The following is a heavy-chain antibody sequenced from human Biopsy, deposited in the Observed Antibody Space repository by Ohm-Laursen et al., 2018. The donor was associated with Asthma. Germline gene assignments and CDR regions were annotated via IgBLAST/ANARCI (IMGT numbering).Heavy chain of an antibody. D-gene: IGHD6-6*01. J-gene: IGHJ2*01. CDR1: GDAMSTSGSY. CDR3: ARAVSSSSYWYFDL. CDR2: IYYSGRT. V-gene: IGHV4-39*02. Sequence: PGTLSLTCIVSGDAMSTSGSYWGWIRQSPGKGLEWIGSIYYSGRTSYNPSLESRVTISADTSKNHFSLKVTSVTAADTAVYYCARAVSSSSYWYFDLWGRGGLVTVSS.